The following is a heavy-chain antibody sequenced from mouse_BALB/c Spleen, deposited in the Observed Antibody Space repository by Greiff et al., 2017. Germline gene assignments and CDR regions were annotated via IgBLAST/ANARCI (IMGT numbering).Heavy chain of an antibody. CDR1: GFTFSSYG. Sequence: EVKLMESGGGLVQPGGSLKLSCAASGFTFSSYGMSWVRQTPDKRLELVATINSNGGSTYYPDSVKGRFTISRDNAKNTLYLQMSSLKSEDTAMYYCARVFYYGNPRYYAMDYWGQGTSVTVSS. CDR3: ARVFYYGNPRYYAMDY. CDR2: INSNGGST. D-gene: IGHD2-1*01. J-gene: IGHJ4*01. V-gene: IGHV5-6-3*01.